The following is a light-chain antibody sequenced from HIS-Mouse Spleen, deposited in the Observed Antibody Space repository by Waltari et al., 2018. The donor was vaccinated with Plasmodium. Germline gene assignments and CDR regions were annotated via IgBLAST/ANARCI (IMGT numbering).Light chain of an antibody. V-gene: IGLV2-23*03. CDR2: EGR. J-gene: IGLJ2*01. CDR1: SSDVGSYNL. Sequence: QSALTQPASVSGSPGQSITISCTGTSSDVGSYNLVSWYQQPPGKAPKLMSYEGRKRPQGVSNRFSGSKSRNTATLTMCGRQAEDEDDYYCCSCAGSRTFVVFGGGTKLTVL. CDR3: CSCAGSRTFVV.